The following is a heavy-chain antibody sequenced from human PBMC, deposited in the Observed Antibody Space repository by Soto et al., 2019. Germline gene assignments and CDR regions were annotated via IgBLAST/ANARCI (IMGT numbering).Heavy chain of an antibody. V-gene: IGHV3-23*01. D-gene: IGHD5-18*01. Sequence: PGGSLRLSCAASGFTFSSYAMSWVRQAPGKGLEWVSAISGSGGSTYYADSVKGRFTISRDNSKNTLYLQMNSLRAEDTAVYYCAKDQEEWIQLWLDYWGQGTLVTVSS. CDR3: AKDQEEWIQLWLDY. CDR1: GFTFSSYA. CDR2: ISGSGGST. J-gene: IGHJ4*02.